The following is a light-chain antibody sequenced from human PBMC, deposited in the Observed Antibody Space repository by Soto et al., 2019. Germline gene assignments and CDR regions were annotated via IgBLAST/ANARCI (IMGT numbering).Light chain of an antibody. V-gene: IGKV3-20*01. CDR3: QQYGSSPPSVT. Sequence: IVLTLSPGTLSLYPGERVTLSCRASQSVSSAYLAWYQQKRGQAPRLLIYGASNRATGIPDRFSGSGSGTDFTLTISRLEPEDFAVYYCQQYGSSPPSVTFGQGTRLEIK. J-gene: IGKJ5*01. CDR1: QSVSSAY. CDR2: GAS.